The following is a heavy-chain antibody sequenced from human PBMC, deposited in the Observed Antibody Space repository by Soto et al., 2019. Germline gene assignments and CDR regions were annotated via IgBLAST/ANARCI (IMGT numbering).Heavy chain of an antibody. CDR3: AKDAPGSGWISHY. D-gene: IGHD3-22*01. Sequence: GGSLRLSCAASGFAFSNYPMSWVRQAPGRGLEWVSTISGSDSTSYYAVAVKGRFTISRDNSKNTLYLQMNSLRAEDTALYYCAKDAPGSGWISHYWGQGTLVTVSS. V-gene: IGHV3-23*01. CDR1: GFAFSNYP. CDR2: ISGSDSTS. J-gene: IGHJ4*02.